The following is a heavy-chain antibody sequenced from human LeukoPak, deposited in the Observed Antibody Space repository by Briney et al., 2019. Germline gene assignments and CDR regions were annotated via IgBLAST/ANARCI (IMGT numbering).Heavy chain of an antibody. J-gene: IGHJ4*02. CDR3: TTEWGRWGVAATYYFDY. V-gene: IGHV3-15*01. CDR1: GFTFTKAW. CDR2: VKSKTDGGTA. D-gene: IGHD6-25*01. Sequence: GGSLRLSCAASGFTFTKAWMSWVRQAPGKGLEWVGRVKSKTDGGTADYPAPVKGRFTISRDDSQNTLYLQMNSLKTEDTAVYCCTTEWGRWGVAATYYFDYWGQGSLVTVSS.